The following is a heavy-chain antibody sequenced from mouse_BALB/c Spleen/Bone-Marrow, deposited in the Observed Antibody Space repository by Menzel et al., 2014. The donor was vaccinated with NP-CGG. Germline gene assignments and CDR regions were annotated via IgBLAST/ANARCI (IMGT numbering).Heavy chain of an antibody. Sequence: EVHLVESGTVLARPGASVKMSCKASGYTFTSYWMHWVKQRPGQGLEWIGAIYPGNSDTSYNQKFKSKAKLTAVTSTSTAYTELSSLTNEDSAVYYCTRWNYYGSSYDYWGQGTTLTVSS. V-gene: IGHV1-5*01. J-gene: IGHJ2*01. CDR2: IYPGNSDT. CDR1: GYTFTSYW. D-gene: IGHD1-1*01. CDR3: TRWNYYGSSYDY.